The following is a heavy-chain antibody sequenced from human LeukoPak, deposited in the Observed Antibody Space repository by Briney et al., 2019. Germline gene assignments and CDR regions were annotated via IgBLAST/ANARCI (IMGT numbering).Heavy chain of an antibody. D-gene: IGHD1-26*01. V-gene: IGHV1-69*05. Sequence: ASVKVSCKASGGTFSSYAISWVRQAPGQGLEWMGGIIPIFGTANYAQKFQGRVTITTGEYTSTAYMELSSLRSEDTAVYYCVRGSSRYYYYYYMDVWGKGTTVTVSS. CDR3: VRGSSRYYYYYYMDV. CDR1: GGTFSSYA. CDR2: IIPIFGTA. J-gene: IGHJ6*03.